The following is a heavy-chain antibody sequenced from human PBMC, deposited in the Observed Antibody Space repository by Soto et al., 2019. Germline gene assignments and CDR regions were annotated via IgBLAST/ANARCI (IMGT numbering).Heavy chain of an antibody. J-gene: IGHJ4*02. CDR3: AREHIASYFHY. Sequence: PSETLSLTCTVSGGSISSGGYYWSWIRQHPGKGLEWIGYIYYSGSTYYNPSLKSRVTISVDTSKNQFSLKLSSVTAADTAVYYCAREHIASYFHYWGQGTLVTVSS. V-gene: IGHV4-31*03. CDR2: IYYSGST. D-gene: IGHD2-21*01. CDR1: GGSISSGGYY.